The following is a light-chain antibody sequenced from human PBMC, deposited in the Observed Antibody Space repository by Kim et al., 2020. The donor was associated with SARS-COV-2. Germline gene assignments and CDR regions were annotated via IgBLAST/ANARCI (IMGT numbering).Light chain of an antibody. CDR2: AVS. V-gene: IGLV2-11*01. Sequence: GQSVTISCTGTSSDVGGYNYVSWYQQHPGKAPKLVIYAVSKRPSGVTDRFSGSKSGNTASLTISGLQAEDEADYYCCSYAGNYTLVFGGGTQLTVL. J-gene: IGLJ3*02. CDR1: SSDVGGYNY. CDR3: CSYAGNYTLV.